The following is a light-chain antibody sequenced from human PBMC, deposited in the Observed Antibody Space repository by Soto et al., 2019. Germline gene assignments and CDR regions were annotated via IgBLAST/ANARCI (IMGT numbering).Light chain of an antibody. CDR1: QSVSNNY. V-gene: IGKV3-20*01. Sequence: EIVLTQSPGTLSLSPGERATLSCRASQSVSNNYLAWYQQKPGQAPRLLIYGASNRATGIPDRFSGSGSGTDFTLTISRLEPEDFAGYYCQQYGSSGTLGQGTKVDIK. CDR3: QQYGSSGT. CDR2: GAS. J-gene: IGKJ1*01.